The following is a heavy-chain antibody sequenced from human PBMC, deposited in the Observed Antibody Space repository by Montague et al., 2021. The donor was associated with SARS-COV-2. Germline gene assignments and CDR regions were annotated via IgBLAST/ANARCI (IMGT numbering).Heavy chain of an antibody. CDR3: ARVMRPGLRYFEHTRDYYVMDD. V-gene: IGHV3-74*01. J-gene: IGHJ6*02. CDR2: SNSDGSST. Sequence: SLRLSCAASVFTFSSYWMHWVRQAPGKGLVWVSRSNSDGSSTRYADSVKGRITISRDNAKNTLYLQMNSLRAEDTAVYYCARVMRPGLRYFEHTRDYYVMDDWGQGTTVTAPS. D-gene: IGHD3-9*01. CDR1: VFTFSSYW.